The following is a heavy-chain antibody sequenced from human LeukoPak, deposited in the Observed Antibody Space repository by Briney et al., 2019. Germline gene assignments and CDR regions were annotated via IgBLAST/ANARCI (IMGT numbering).Heavy chain of an antibody. J-gene: IGHJ4*02. V-gene: IGHV3-48*04. CDR1: GFIFEDYV. D-gene: IGHD3-22*01. CDR3: ATGGVHYYDSSADY. CDR2: ISSSSSTI. Sequence: SGGSLRPPCAASGFIFEDYVMSWVRQRPGKGLEWVSYISSSSSTIYYADSVKGRFTISRDNAKNSLYLQMDSLRGEDTAVYYCATGGVHYYDSSADYWGQGTLVTVSS.